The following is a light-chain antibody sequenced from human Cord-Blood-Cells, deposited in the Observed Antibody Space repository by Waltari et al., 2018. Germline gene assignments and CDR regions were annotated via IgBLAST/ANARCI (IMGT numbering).Light chain of an antibody. Sequence: SYALTQPPSVSVSPGPTASITCPGDKLGDKYACWYQQKTGQSPVLVIYQDSKRPSGIPERFSGSNSGNTATLTISGTQAMDEADYYCQAWDSSTVVFGGGTKLTVL. CDR1: KLGDKY. J-gene: IGLJ2*01. CDR3: QAWDSSTVV. CDR2: QDS. V-gene: IGLV3-1*01.